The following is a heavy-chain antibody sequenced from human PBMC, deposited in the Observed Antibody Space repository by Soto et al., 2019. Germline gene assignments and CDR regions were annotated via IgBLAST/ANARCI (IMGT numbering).Heavy chain of an antibody. D-gene: IGHD5-18*01. CDR1: GFTVSSNY. V-gene: IGHV3-53*01. CDR3: ARRPSLDTAMAKQGENYYGIDV. CDR2: IYSGGST. J-gene: IGHJ6*02. Sequence: RRLSCAASGFTVSSNYMSWVRQAPGKGLEWVSVIYSGGSTYYADSVRGRFTISRDNSKNTLYLQMNSLRAEDTAVYYCARRPSLDTAMAKQGENYYGIDVWGQGTMVTVYS.